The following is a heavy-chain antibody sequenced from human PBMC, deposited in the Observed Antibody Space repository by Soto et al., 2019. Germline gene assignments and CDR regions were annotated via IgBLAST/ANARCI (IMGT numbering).Heavy chain of an antibody. V-gene: IGHV4-4*07. D-gene: IGHD1-26*01. J-gene: IGHJ4*02. CDR2: IYSSGSA. Sequence: SGAPSPTPTVSRSSLFTFSRAWIRQPAGKGLQWIGHIYSSGSANYSPSLKSRVSMSVDSSKNQISLKLTSVTAADTAVYYCATIVGANDYWGQGTLVTVSS. CDR3: ATIVGANDY. CDR1: RSSLFTFS.